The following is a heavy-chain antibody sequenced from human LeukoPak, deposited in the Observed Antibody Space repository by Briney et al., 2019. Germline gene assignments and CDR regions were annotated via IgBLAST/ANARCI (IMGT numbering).Heavy chain of an antibody. V-gene: IGHV3-7*01. CDR2: IKEDGSEK. D-gene: IGHD6-19*01. J-gene: IGHJ4*02. CDR3: ARDRPTGWPADY. CDR1: GFPFSTSW. Sequence: PGGSLRLSCAASGFPFSTSWMNWVRQAPGKGLEWVANIKEDGSEKHYVDPVKGRFTISRDTAKNSLYLQMSSLRAEDTAVYYCARDRPTGWPADYWGQGTLVTVSS.